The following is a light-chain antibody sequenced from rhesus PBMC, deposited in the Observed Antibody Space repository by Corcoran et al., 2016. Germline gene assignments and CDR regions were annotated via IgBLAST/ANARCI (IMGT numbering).Light chain of an antibody. CDR2: GAS. V-gene: IGKV3-42*02. Sequence: EIVMTQSPATLSLSPGERATLSCKASQSVSSTLAWYHQRPGQAPKLLINGASRRATGIPDRFSCSGSGTEFTLTISSLEPEDIGLYYCQQDYSWPPTFGGGAKVDLK. CDR3: QQDYSWPPT. J-gene: IGKJ4*01. CDR1: QSVSST.